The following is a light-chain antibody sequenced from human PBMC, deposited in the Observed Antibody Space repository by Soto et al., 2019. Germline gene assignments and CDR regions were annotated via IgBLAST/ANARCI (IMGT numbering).Light chain of an antibody. CDR2: DVS. Sequence: QSVLTQPASVSGSPGQSITISCTGASSDVGGYNYVSWYQQHPGKAHKLIIYDVSNRPSGVSDRFSGSKSGNTASLTISGLQTEDEADYFCSSCATSSTLHVFGTGTKVTVL. V-gene: IGLV2-14*03. CDR3: SSCATSSTLHV. J-gene: IGLJ1*01. CDR1: SSDVGGYNY.